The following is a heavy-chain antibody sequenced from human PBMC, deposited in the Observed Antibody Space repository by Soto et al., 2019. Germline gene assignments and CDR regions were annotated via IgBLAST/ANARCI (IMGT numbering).Heavy chain of an antibody. Sequence: QVQLVQSGAEVKKPGSSVKVSCKASGDTLNNYAINWVRQAPGQGLEWMGGILPIFKTPTYAQKFQGRVTIAADESTSPAYMEVSSLRSDDTAVYLCATLASGGYFFQYWGQGTLVTVSS. D-gene: IGHD5-12*01. J-gene: IGHJ4*02. CDR1: GDTLNNYA. CDR3: ATLASGGYFFQY. CDR2: ILPIFKTP. V-gene: IGHV1-69*01.